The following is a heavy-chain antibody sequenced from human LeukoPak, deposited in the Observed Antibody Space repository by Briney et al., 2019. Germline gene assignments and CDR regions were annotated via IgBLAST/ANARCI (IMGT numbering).Heavy chain of an antibody. J-gene: IGHJ3*02. CDR2: ISAYNGNT. V-gene: IGHV1-18*01. D-gene: IGHD2-15*01. CDR1: GYTFTSYA. Sequence: ASVKVSCKASGYTFTSYAMHWVRQAPGQGLEWMGWISAYNGNTNYAQKLQGRVTMTTDTSTSTAYMELRSLRSDDTAVYYCASGLYCSGGSCYPGAFDIWGQGTMVTVSS. CDR3: ASGLYCSGGSCYPGAFDI.